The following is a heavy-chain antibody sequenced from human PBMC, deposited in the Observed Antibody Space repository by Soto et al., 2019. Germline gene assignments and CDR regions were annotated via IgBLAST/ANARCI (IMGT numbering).Heavy chain of an antibody. CDR3: AREVNYYGISGYYAD. J-gene: IGHJ4*02. CDR1: GAPFTSYA. V-gene: IGHV1-69*13. CDR2: IIPIFGTA. Sequence: SVRVPGKAPGAPFTSYAISWLRQPPGQGLEWMGGIIPIFGTANYAQKFQGRVTITADESTSTAYMELSSLRSEDTAVYYCAREVNYYGISGYYADWGQGTLVTVSS. D-gene: IGHD3-22*01.